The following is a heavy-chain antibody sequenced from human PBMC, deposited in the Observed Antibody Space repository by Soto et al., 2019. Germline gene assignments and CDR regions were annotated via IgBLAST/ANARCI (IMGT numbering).Heavy chain of an antibody. Sequence: QVQLVESGGGVVQPGRSLRLSCAASGFTFSSYGMHWVRQAPGKGLEWVAVICYDGSNKYYADSVKGRFTISRDNSKXXXXXXXXXXXXXXXXVXXXXXXGXAAGDYWGQGTLVTVSS. CDR1: GFTFSSYG. V-gene: IGHV3-33*01. CDR2: ICYDGSNK. J-gene: IGHJ4*02. D-gene: IGHD6-13*01. CDR3: XXXGXAAGDY.